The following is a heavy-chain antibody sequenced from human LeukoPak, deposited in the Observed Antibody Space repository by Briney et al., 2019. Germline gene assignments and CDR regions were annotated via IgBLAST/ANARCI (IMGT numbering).Heavy chain of an antibody. V-gene: IGHV3-48*01. J-gene: IGHJ4*02. CDR2: ISSSSTI. CDR3: ARDRVAGSGVRELDY. D-gene: IGHD3-10*01. CDR1: GFTFSSYS. Sequence: GGSLRLSCAASGFTFSSYSMNWVRQAPGKGLEWVSCISSSSTIYYADSVKGRFTISRDNAKNSLYLQMNSLRAEDTAVYYCARDRVAGSGVRELDYWGQGTLVTVSS.